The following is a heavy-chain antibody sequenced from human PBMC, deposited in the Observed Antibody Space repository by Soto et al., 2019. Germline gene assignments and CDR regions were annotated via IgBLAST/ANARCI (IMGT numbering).Heavy chain of an antibody. CDR2: INAGNGNT. Sequence: QVQLVQSGAEVKKPGASVKVSCKASGYTFTSYAMHWVRQAPGQRLEWMGWINAGNGNTKYSQKFQGRVTITRDTSASTAYRELSSLRSEDTAVYYCARDRLKQWLVKYGMDVWGQGTTVTVSS. J-gene: IGHJ6*02. CDR1: GYTFTSYA. V-gene: IGHV1-3*01. D-gene: IGHD6-19*01. CDR3: ARDRLKQWLVKYGMDV.